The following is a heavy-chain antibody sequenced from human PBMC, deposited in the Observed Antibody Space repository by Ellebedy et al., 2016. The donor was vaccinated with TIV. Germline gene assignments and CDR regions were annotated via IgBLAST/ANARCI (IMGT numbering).Heavy chain of an antibody. J-gene: IGHJ5*02. D-gene: IGHD3-16*01. CDR2: IYPANGDT. CDR1: GYTFISYA. V-gene: IGHV1-3*01. CDR3: ARDKPGGDNWFDP. Sequence: AASVKVSCKASGYTFISYAIHWVRQAPGQRLEWMGWIYPANGDTKYSQQFQGRVTFTSDTSASTAYMELSSLRSEDTAVYYCARDKPGGDNWFDPWGQGTLVTVSA.